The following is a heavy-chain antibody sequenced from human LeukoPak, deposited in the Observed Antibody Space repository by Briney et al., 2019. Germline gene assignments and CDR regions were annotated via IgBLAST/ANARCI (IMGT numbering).Heavy chain of an antibody. CDR3: AKLPGRAADY. Sequence: GGSLRLSCAASGFTFSSYVMSWVRQAPGKGLEWVSGISDSGGSTYYADSVKGRSTISRDNSKNTLYLQMNSLRAEDTAVYYCAKLPGRAADYWGQGTLVTVSS. V-gene: IGHV3-23*01. CDR1: GFTFSSYV. CDR2: ISDSGGST. J-gene: IGHJ4*02.